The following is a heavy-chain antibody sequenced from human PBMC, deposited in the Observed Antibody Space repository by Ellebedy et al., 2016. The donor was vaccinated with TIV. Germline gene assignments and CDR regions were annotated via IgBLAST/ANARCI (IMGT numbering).Heavy chain of an antibody. J-gene: IGHJ4*02. CDR3: ARGHDYGDYVFDY. CDR1: GYTFTSYA. V-gene: IGHV1-69*04. D-gene: IGHD4-17*01. Sequence: ASVKVSCKASGYTFTSYAISWVRQAPGQGLEWMGRIIPILGIANYAQKFQGRVTITADKSTSTAYMELSSLRSDDTAVYYCARGHDYGDYVFDYWGQGTLVTVSS. CDR2: IIPILGIA.